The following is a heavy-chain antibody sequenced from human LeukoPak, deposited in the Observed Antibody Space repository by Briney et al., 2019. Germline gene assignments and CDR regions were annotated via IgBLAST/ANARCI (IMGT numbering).Heavy chain of an antibody. J-gene: IGHJ5*02. CDR1: GFTFDDYA. V-gene: IGHV3-9*01. CDR2: ISWNSGSI. CDR3: AKDTGANIAVAGMDLAGGVRPRFDP. D-gene: IGHD6-19*01. Sequence: GRSLRLSCAASGFTFDDYAMHWVRQAPGKGLEWVSGISWNSGSIVYADSVKGRFTTSRDNAKNSLYLQMNSLRAEDTALYYCAKDTGANIAVAGMDLAGGVRPRFDPWGQGTLVTVSS.